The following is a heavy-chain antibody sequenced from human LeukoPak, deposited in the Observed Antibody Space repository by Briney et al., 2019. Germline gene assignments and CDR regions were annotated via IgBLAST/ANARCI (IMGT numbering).Heavy chain of an antibody. CDR1: GFILRNYW. CDR3: ARYGNGAWLAHYAFDS. CDR2: INPDGSEK. Sequence: PGGSLRLSCAASGFILRNYWMSWVRQAPGKGLEWVANINPDGSEKYYADSVKGRFAISRDNAENSLYLQMNSLRAEDTAVYYCARYGNGAWLAHYAFDSWGQGTMVTVSS. D-gene: IGHD6-19*01. J-gene: IGHJ3*02. V-gene: IGHV3-7*01.